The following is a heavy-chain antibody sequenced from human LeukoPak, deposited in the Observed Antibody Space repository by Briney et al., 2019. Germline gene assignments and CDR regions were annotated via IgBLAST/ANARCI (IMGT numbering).Heavy chain of an antibody. J-gene: IGHJ4*02. V-gene: IGHV1-2*06. CDR3: ARDHRVKYSSGLPGGY. D-gene: IGHD6-19*01. CDR1: GYTFTGYY. Sequence: ASVKVSCKASGYTFTGYYMHWVRQAPGQGLEWMGRINPNSGGTNYAQKFQGRVTMTGDTSISTAYMELSRLRSDDTAVYYCARDHRVKYSSGLPGGYWGKGTLVTVSS. CDR2: INPNSGGT.